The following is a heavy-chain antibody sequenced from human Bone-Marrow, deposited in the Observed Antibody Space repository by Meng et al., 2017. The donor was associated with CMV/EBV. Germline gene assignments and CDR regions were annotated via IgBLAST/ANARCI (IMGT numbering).Heavy chain of an antibody. D-gene: IGHD2-2*02. J-gene: IGHJ4*02. CDR2: ISWNSGSI. CDR3: ARDRHCSSTSCYTGVGY. CDR1: GFTFDDYA. Sequence: GGSLRLSCAASGFTFDDYAMHWVRQAPGKGLEWVSGISWNSGSIGYADSVKGRFTISRDNAKNSLYLQMNSLRAEDTAVYYCARDRHCSSTSCYTGVGYWGQGTLVTVSS. V-gene: IGHV3-9*01.